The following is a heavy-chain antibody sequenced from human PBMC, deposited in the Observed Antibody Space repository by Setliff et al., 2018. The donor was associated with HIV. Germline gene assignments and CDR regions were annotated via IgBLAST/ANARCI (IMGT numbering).Heavy chain of an antibody. V-gene: IGHV3-7*01. CDR3: ARELDCSGASCYDLDY. CDR1: GFTFSTYW. Sequence: GGSLRLSCAASGFTFSTYWMSWVRQAPGKGLEWVANIKQDGSEKNYMDSVKGRFTISRDNAKNSLYLQMNSLGAEDTAVYYCARELDCSGASCYDLDYWGQGTLVTVSS. D-gene: IGHD2-2*01. J-gene: IGHJ4*02. CDR2: IKQDGSEK.